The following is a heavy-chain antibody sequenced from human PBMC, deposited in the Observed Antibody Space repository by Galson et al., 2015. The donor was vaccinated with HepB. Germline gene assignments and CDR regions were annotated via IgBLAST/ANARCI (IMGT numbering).Heavy chain of an antibody. CDR2: ISYDGSNK. J-gene: IGHJ4*02. V-gene: IGHV3-30*18. CDR1: GFTFSSYD. Sequence: SLRLSCAASGFTFSSYDMHWVRQAPGKGLEWVAVISYDGSNKYYADSVKGRFTISRDNSKNTLYLQMNSLRAEDTAVYFCAKDQAPYNWSYGDYFDYWGQGTLVTVSS. D-gene: IGHD1-7*01. CDR3: AKDQAPYNWSYGDYFDY.